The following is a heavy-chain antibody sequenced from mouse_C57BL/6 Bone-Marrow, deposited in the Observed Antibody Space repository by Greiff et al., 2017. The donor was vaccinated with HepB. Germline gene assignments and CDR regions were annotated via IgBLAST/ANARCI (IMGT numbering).Heavy chain of an antibody. D-gene: IGHD2-14*01. V-gene: IGHV1-72*01. J-gene: IGHJ2*01. CDR3: GKDRKRLFDY. Sequence: QVQLQQPGAELVKPGASVKLSCKASGYTFTSYWMHWVKQRPGQGLEWIGRIDPNSGGTKYNEKFKSKATLTVDKPSSTAYMQLSSLTSEDSAVYYCGKDRKRLFDYWGQGTTLTVSS. CDR1: GYTFTSYW. CDR2: IDPNSGGT.